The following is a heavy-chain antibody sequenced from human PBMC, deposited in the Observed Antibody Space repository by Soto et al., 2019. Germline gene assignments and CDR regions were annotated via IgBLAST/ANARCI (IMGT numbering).Heavy chain of an antibody. CDR3: ARDRVSYGGNSADAFDI. J-gene: IGHJ3*02. CDR1: GFTFSSYS. Sequence: GGSLRLSCAASGFTFSSYSMNWVRQAPGKGLEWVSSISSSSSYIYYADSVKGRFTISRDNAKNSLYLQMNSLRAEDTALYYCARDRVSYGGNSADAFDIWGQGTMVTVSS. CDR2: ISSSSSYI. V-gene: IGHV3-21*01. D-gene: IGHD4-17*01.